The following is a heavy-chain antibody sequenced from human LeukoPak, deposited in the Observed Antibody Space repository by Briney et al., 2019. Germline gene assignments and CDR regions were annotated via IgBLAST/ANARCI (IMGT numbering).Heavy chain of an antibody. CDR3: ASEVEALLDY. J-gene: IGHJ4*02. V-gene: IGHV3-30*04. CDR2: ITYDGSNK. D-gene: IGHD5-24*01. CDR1: GFTFSNCV. Sequence: GGSLRLSCAASGFTFSNCVMNWVRRAPGKGLDWVAAITYDGSNKFHADSVKGRFTISRDKSKNTLFLQMNSLRAEDTAVYYCASEVEALLDYWGRGILVTVSS.